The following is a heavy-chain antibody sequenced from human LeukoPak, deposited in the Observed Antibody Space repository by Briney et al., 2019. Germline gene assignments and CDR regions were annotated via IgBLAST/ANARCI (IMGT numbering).Heavy chain of an antibody. D-gene: IGHD4-17*01. Sequence: GGSLRLSCAASGFTVSTNYMNWVRQAPGKGLEWVSHISSSSSTIYYADSVKGRFTISRDNAKNSLYLQMNSLRDEDTAVYYCARDRGYGDYVGAFDIWGQGTMVTVSS. CDR2: ISSSSSTI. CDR1: GFTVSTNY. J-gene: IGHJ3*02. V-gene: IGHV3-48*02. CDR3: ARDRGYGDYVGAFDI.